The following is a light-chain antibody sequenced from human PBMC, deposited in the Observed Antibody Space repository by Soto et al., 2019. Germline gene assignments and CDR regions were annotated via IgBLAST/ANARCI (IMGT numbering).Light chain of an antibody. CDR3: QQRNVWPPVT. CDR1: QSVSDY. Sequence: IVLAQCPASLAVYPAEKGTLCCRASQSVSDYTAWFQQKPGQPPRLVIYEASNRATGIPDRFSGSGSGTDFTLTINSLYPENFAVYYCQQRNVWPPVTCGQGTRLEIK. J-gene: IGKJ5*01. CDR2: EAS. V-gene: IGKV3-11*01.